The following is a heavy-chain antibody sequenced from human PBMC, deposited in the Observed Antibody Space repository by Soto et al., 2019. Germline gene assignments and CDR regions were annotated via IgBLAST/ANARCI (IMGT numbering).Heavy chain of an antibody. CDR2: IIPIFGTA. CDR1: GGTFSSYA. D-gene: IGHD1-7*01. Sequence: ASVKVSCKASGGTFSSYAISWVRQAPGQGLEWMGGIIPIFGTANYAQKFQGRVTITADESTSTAYMELSSLRSEDTAVYYCATDRGITGTTGVWGQGTTVTVSS. CDR3: ATDRGITGTTGV. V-gene: IGHV1-69*13. J-gene: IGHJ6*02.